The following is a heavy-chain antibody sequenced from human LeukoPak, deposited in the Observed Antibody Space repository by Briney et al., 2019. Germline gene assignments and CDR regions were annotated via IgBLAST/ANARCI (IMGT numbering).Heavy chain of an antibody. CDR3: ASRIAAAGTLDY. CDR1: GFTFSSYA. Sequence: PGGSLRLSCAASGFTFSSYAMSWVRQAPGKGLEWVPAISGSGGSTYYADSVKGRFTISRDNSKNTLYLQMNSLRAEDTAVYYCASRIAAAGTLDYWGQGTLVTVSS. D-gene: IGHD6-13*01. CDR2: ISGSGGST. V-gene: IGHV3-23*01. J-gene: IGHJ4*02.